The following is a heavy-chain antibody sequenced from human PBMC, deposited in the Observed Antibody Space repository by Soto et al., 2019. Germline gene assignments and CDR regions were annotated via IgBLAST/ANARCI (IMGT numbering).Heavy chain of an antibody. Sequence: GGSLRLSCAASGFTFSSCGMHWVRQAPGKGLEWVAVISYDGSNKYYVDSVKGRFTISRDNSKNTLYLQMNSLRAEDTAVYYCAKGDTVTGQKYRIDYWGQGTLVTVSS. CDR1: GFTFSSCG. CDR3: AKGDTVTGQKYRIDY. D-gene: IGHD4-4*01. CDR2: ISYDGSNK. J-gene: IGHJ4*02. V-gene: IGHV3-30*18.